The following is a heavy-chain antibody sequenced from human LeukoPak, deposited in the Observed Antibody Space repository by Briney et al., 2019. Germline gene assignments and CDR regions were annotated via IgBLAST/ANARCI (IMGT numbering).Heavy chain of an antibody. D-gene: IGHD3-9*01. CDR1: GYTFTSYD. V-gene: IGHV1-8*03. Sequence: GASVKVSCKASGYTFTSYDINWVRQATGQGLEWMGWMNPNSGNTGYAQKFQGRVTITRNTSISTAYMELSSLRSEDTAVYYCARDPSYYDILTGYQNWFDPWGQGTLVTVSS. CDR3: ARDPSYYDILTGYQNWFDP. J-gene: IGHJ5*02. CDR2: MNPNSGNT.